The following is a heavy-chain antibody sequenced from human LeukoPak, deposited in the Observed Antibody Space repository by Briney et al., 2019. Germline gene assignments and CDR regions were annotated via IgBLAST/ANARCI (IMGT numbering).Heavy chain of an antibody. V-gene: IGHV4-61*02. CDR1: GGSISSGSYY. CDR3: ARVDFYESDAFDI. D-gene: IGHD5/OR15-5a*01. Sequence: SQTLSLTCTVSGGSISSGSYYWSWIRQPAGKGLEWIGRIYTSGSTNYNPSLKSRVTISVDTSKNQFSLKLSSVTAADTAVYYCARVDFYESDAFDIWGQGTMVTVSS. J-gene: IGHJ3*02. CDR2: IYTSGST.